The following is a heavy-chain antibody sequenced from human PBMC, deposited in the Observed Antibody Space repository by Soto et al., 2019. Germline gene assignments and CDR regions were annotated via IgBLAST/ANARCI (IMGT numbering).Heavy chain of an antibody. Sequence: PGGSLRLSCAASGFTFSDYYMSWIRQAPGKGLEWVSYISSSGSTIYYADSVKGRFTISRDNAKNSLYLQMNSLRAEDTAVYYCAREVVVATSYFDYWGQGTLVTVSS. CDR3: AREVVVATSYFDY. CDR1: GFTFSDYY. V-gene: IGHV3-11*01. J-gene: IGHJ4*02. CDR2: ISSSGSTI. D-gene: IGHD2-15*01.